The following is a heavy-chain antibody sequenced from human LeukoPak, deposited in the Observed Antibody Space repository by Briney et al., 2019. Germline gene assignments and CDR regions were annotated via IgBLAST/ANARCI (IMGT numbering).Heavy chain of an antibody. CDR3: ARVADSNSWYQLVF. J-gene: IGHJ4*02. CDR2: IDPGGGEN. CDR1: GFTFASYW. V-gene: IGHV3-7*01. Sequence: GGSLRLSCAASGFTFASYWMSWVRQAPGKGLEWVSNIDPGGGENYYVDSVKGRFTASRDNAEDSVSLQMNSLRVEDSAVYDCARVADSNSWYQLVFWGQGTLVTVSS. D-gene: IGHD2-2*01.